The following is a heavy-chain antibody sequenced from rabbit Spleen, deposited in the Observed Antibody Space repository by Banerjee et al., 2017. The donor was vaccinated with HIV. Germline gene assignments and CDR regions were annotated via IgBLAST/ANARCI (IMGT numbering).Heavy chain of an antibody. V-gene: IGHV1S40*01. CDR3: ARDAGSGHYIDGYFNL. CDR2: IAGDSSGFT. D-gene: IGHD8-1*01. Sequence: QSLEESGGDLVKPGASLTLTCTASGFSFSSSDYMCWVRQAPGKGLEWISCIAGDSSGFTYSATWAKGRFTCSKTSSTTVTLQMTSLTVADTATYFCARDAGSGHYIDGYFNLWGPGTLVTVS. CDR1: GFSFSSSDY. J-gene: IGHJ4*01.